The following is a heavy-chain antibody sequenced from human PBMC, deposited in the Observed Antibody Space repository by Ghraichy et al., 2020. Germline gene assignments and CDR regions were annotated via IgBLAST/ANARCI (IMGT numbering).Heavy chain of an antibody. CDR3: ARALSGSGSYYDPYYGMDV. CDR1: GYTFTNYG. Sequence: ASVKVSCKASGYTFTNYGIGWVRQAPGQGLEWMGWISGYNGYTYYAQNIQDRVTMTTDTSTTTAYMELRSLESDDTAVYYCARALSGSGSYYDPYYGMDVWGQGTTVTVSS. V-gene: IGHV1-18*01. CDR2: ISGYNGYT. J-gene: IGHJ6*02. D-gene: IGHD3-10*01.